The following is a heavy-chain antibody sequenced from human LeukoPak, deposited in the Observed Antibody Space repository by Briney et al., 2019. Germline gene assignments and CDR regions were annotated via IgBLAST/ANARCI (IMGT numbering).Heavy chain of an antibody. Sequence: ASVKVSCKASDYTFITYGLSWVRQAPGQGLEWMGWINTYNGNTNYAQKLQGRVTMTTDTSTNTAYMELRSLRSDDTAVYYCARDRSEHYDRIAYSWNDAFDLWGQGTMVTVSS. V-gene: IGHV1-18*01. J-gene: IGHJ3*01. CDR1: DYTFITYG. CDR3: ARDRSEHYDRIAYSWNDAFDL. CDR2: INTYNGNT. D-gene: IGHD3-22*01.